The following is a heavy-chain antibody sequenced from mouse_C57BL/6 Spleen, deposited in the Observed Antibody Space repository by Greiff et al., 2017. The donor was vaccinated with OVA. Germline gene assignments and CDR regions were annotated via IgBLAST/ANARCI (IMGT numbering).Heavy chain of an antibody. CDR2: IYPGDGDT. D-gene: IGHD1-1*01. Sequence: VQLKESGAELVKPGASVKISCKASGYAFSSYWMNWVKQRPGKGLEWIGQIYPGDGDTNYNGKFKGKATLTADKSSSTAYMQLSSLTSEDSAVYFCARGGFTFYATTVVAKGMDYWGQGTSVTVSS. CDR3: ARGGFTFYATTVVAKGMDY. V-gene: IGHV1-80*01. J-gene: IGHJ4*01. CDR1: GYAFSSYW.